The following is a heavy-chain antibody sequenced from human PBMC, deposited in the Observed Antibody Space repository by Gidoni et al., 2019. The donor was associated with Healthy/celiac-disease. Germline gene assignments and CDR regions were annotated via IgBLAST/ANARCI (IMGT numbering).Heavy chain of an antibody. CDR1: GGSFSGYY. V-gene: IGHV4-34*01. J-gene: IGHJ5*02. D-gene: IGHD3-3*01. CDR3: ARSPSESLRFLEWAIWFDP. Sequence: QVQLQQWGAGLLKPSETLSLTCAVYGGSFSGYYWSWIRQPPVKGLEWIGEINHSGSTNYNPSLKSRVTISVDTSKNQFSLKLSSVTAADTAVYYCARSPSESLRFLEWAIWFDPWGQGTLVTVSS. CDR2: INHSGST.